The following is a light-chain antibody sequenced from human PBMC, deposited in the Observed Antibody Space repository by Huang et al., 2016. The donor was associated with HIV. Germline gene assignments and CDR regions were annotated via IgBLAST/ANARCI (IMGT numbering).Light chain of an antibody. V-gene: IGKV1-8*01. CDR3: QQYYRYPRT. Sequence: AIRITQSPSSLSASTGDRVTIPCRASQDISNYLAWYQQKPGKAPKSLIYATSTLQSGVPSTFSGSGSGTDFTLTISCLQSEDFATYYCQQYYRYPRTFGQGTTVEIK. CDR2: ATS. J-gene: IGKJ1*01. CDR1: QDISNY.